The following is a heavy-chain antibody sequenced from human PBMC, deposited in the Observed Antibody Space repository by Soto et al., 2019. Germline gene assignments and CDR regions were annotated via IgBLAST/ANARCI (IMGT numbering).Heavy chain of an antibody. D-gene: IGHD2-2*01. Sequence: WGSLRLSCVGSGFTFSTYWMGWVRQVPGTGLEWVANIKSDGSEKSYVDSVKGRFTISRDNAGNSLYLQMNSLRAEDTAVYYCAAWPRSSWFDYWGQGTLVTVSS. V-gene: IGHV3-7*05. J-gene: IGHJ4*02. CDR2: IKSDGSEK. CDR1: GFTFSTYW. CDR3: AAWPRSSWFDY.